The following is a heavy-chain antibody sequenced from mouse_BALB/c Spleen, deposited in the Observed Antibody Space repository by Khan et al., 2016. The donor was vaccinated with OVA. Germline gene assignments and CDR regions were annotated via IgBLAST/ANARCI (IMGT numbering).Heavy chain of an antibody. D-gene: IGHD3-1*01. CDR2: IWTGGGT. V-gene: IGHV2-9-2*01. J-gene: IGHJ4*01. CDR1: GFSLTSYD. CDR3: VRSSYYAMDY. Sequence: QVQLQQSGPGLVAPSQSLSITCTVSGFSLTSYDISWIRQPPGKGLEWLGVIWTGGGTNYNSAFMSRLSISKDNSKSQVFLKMNSLQTYDTAIYYCVRSSYYAMDYWGQGTSVTVSS.